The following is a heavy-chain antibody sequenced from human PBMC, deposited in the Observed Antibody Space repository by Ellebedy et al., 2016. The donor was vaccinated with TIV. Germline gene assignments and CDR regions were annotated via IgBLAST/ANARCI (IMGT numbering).Heavy chain of an antibody. CDR3: ARETVDYYYGMAV. CDR2: IWPLDSET. CDR1: GYSFTNYW. D-gene: IGHD2-15*01. V-gene: IGHV5-51*04. Sequence: GESLKISCKTSGYSFTNYWIGWVRQMPGKGLEWMGIIWPLDSETKYSPSFQGQVTISADWPTSTVYLHWGSLKASDTAIYYCARETVDYYYGMAVWGQGTAVIVSS. J-gene: IGHJ6*02.